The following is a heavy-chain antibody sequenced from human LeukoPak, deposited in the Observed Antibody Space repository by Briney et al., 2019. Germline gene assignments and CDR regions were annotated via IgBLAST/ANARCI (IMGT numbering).Heavy chain of an antibody. D-gene: IGHD5-18*01. CDR3: ASGIEGYSYGYFDY. J-gene: IGHJ4*02. CDR2: ISAYNGST. CDR1: GYTFTSYG. V-gene: IGHV1-18*01. Sequence: ASVKVSCKASGYTFTSYGISWVRQAPGQGLEWMGWISAYNGSTNYAQKLQGRVTMTTDTSTSTAYMELRSLRSDDTAVYYCASGIEGYSYGYFDYWGQGTLVTVSS.